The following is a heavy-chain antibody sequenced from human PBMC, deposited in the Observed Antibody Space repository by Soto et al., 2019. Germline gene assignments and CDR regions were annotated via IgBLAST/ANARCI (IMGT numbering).Heavy chain of an antibody. CDR3: ASGGSSLNFDS. CDR2: INSDGSST. CDR1: GFTFRSYW. D-gene: IGHD6-6*01. V-gene: IGHV3-74*01. Sequence: EVQLVESGGGLVQPGGSLRLSCAASGFTFRSYWMQWVRQAPGKGLVWVSWINSDGSSTSYADSVKGRFTISRDNAKNTGYLQMNSLRAEDTAVYYCASGGSSLNFDSWGQGTLVTVSS. J-gene: IGHJ4*02.